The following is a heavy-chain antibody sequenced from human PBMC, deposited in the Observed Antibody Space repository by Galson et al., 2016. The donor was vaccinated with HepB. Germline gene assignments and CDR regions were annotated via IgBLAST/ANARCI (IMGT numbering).Heavy chain of an antibody. CDR2: ISASRTSI. CDR1: GFTFSTYS. D-gene: IGHD1-26*01. Sequence: SLRLSCAASGFTFSTYSFNWVRQAPGKGLEWVASISASRTSILYADSVKGRFTISRDNAMNSLYLQMNSLRAEDTAMYYCAREGGASAGVVRDDFDHWGQGTLVTVSS. V-gene: IGHV3-21*01. CDR3: AREGGASAGVVRDDFDH. J-gene: IGHJ4*02.